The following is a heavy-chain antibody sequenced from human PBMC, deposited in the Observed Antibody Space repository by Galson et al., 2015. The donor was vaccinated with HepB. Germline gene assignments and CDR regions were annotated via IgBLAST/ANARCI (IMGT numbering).Heavy chain of an antibody. CDR2: IWYDARDE. D-gene: IGHD2/OR15-2a*01. J-gene: IGHJ4*02. CDR1: GFTFSSYG. V-gene: IGHV3-33*01. Sequence: SLRLSCAASGFTFSSYGMHWVRQAPGKGLDWVAVIWYDARDEYYADSVKGRFTISRDNSKNTLYLQMNSLRAEDTAVYYCARDVLWGQGTLVTVSS. CDR3: ARDVL.